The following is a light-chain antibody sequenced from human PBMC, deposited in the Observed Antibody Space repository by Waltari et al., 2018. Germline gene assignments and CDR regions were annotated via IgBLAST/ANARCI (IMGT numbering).Light chain of an antibody. CDR2: GTN. CDR3: QSYDTTLSVV. CDR1: TSNIGAGYD. J-gene: IGLJ3*02. Sequence: QSVLTQPPSVSGAPGQRVSISCTGSTSNIGAGYDVHWYQQGPGKAPKLIISGTNTRPVGVPDRFFGSQYGTSASLAIIGLQAEDEGDYYCQSYDTTLSVVFGGGTKLTVL. V-gene: IGLV1-40*01.